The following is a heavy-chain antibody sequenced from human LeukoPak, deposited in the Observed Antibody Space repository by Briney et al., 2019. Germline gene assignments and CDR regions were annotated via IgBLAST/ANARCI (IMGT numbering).Heavy chain of an antibody. Sequence: GGSLRLSCAASGFTFSSNYMSWVRKAPGKGLEWVSVIYSGGSTYYADSVKGRFTISRDNSKNTLSLRMDSLRAEDTAVYYCARQAYYYYGMDVWGQGTTVTVSS. CDR2: IYSGGST. CDR1: GFTFSSNY. CDR3: ARQAYYYYGMDV. J-gene: IGHJ6*02. V-gene: IGHV3-66*04.